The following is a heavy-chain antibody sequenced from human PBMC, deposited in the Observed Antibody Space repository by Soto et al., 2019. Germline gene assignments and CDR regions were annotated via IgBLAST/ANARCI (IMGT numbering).Heavy chain of an antibody. J-gene: IGHJ4*02. CDR1: GYTFTGYA. Sequence: ASVKVSCKASGYTFTGYAMHWVRQAPGQRLEWMGWINAGNGNTKYSQKFQVRVTITRDTSASTAYMELSSLRSEDTAVYYCARVSGYYLPDYWGQGTLVTVSS. D-gene: IGHD5-12*01. CDR3: ARVSGYYLPDY. V-gene: IGHV1-3*01. CDR2: INAGNGNT.